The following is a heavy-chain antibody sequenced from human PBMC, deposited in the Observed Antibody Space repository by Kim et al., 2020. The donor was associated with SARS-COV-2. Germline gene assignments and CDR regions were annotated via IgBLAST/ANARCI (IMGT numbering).Heavy chain of an antibody. CDR1: GGTFSSYA. D-gene: IGHD6-19*01. V-gene: IGHV1-69*13. CDR2: IIPIFGTA. Sequence: SVKVSCKASGGTFSSYAISWVRQAPGQGLEWMGGIIPIFGTANYAQKFQGRVTITADESTSTAYMELSSLRSEDTAVYYCARAYPGIAVAGIPDLGSNWFDPWGQGTLVTVSS. CDR3: ARAYPGIAVAGIPDLGSNWFDP. J-gene: IGHJ5*02.